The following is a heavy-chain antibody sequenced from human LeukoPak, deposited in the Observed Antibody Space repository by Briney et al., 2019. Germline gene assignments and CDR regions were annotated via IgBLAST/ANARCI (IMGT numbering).Heavy chain of an antibody. J-gene: IGHJ5*02. D-gene: IGHD3-22*01. CDR3: ARGRYDSSGYYRARFDP. CDR1: GGSFSGYY. V-gene: IGHV4-34*01. CDR2: INHSGST. Sequence: SETLSLTCAVYGGSFSGYYWSWIRQPPGKGLEWIGEINHSGSTNYNPSLKSRVTISVDTSKNQFSLKLSSVTAADTAVYYCARGRYDSSGYYRARFDPSGQGTLVTVSS.